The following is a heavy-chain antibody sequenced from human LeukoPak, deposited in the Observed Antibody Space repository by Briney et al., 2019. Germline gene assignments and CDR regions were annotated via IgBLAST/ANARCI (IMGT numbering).Heavy chain of an antibody. J-gene: IGHJ4*02. Sequence: SETLSLTCTVSGGSISSYYWSWIRQPPGKGLEWIGYIYYSRSTNYNPSLKSRVTISVDTSKNQFSLKLSSVTAADTAVYYCAREVYYGSGSSTFDYWGQGTLVTVSS. CDR3: AREVYYGSGSSTFDY. V-gene: IGHV4-59*01. D-gene: IGHD3-10*01. CDR1: GGSISSYY. CDR2: IYYSRST.